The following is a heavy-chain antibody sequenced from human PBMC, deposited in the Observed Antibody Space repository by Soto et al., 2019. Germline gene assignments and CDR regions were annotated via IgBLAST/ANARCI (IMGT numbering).Heavy chain of an antibody. CDR1: GGSISSSAYY. Sequence: QLQLQESGPGLVKPSETLSLTCTVSGGSISSSAYYWAWISQPPGKGLEWIGSIYHDGTTYYNPSLRSRVTISVDTPKNQFSLKLSSVTAADTTVYSCARLTDYSGGGGFDYWGQGTLVTVSS. CDR3: ARLTDYSGGGGFDY. CDR2: IYHDGTT. D-gene: IGHD1-26*01. J-gene: IGHJ4*02. V-gene: IGHV4-39*01.